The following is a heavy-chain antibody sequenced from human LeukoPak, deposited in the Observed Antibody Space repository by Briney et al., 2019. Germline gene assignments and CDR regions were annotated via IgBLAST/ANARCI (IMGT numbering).Heavy chain of an antibody. Sequence: SVKVSCKASGGTFSSYAISWVRQAPGQGLEWMGGIIPIFGTANYAQKFQGRVTITADKSTSTAYMELSSLRSEDTAVYYCARDWFGYSGYDESTHAFDIWGQGTMVTVSS. J-gene: IGHJ3*02. V-gene: IGHV1-69*06. CDR1: GGTFSSYA. D-gene: IGHD5-12*01. CDR2: IIPIFGTA. CDR3: ARDWFGYSGYDESTHAFDI.